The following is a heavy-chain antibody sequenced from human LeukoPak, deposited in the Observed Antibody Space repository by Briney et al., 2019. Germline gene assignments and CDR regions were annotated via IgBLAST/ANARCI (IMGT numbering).Heavy chain of an antibody. CDR1: GFTFSSYW. CDR2: IKQDGSEK. D-gene: IGHD3-9*01. CDR3: ARDVLRYFDWLSVGNWFDP. V-gene: IGHV3-7*01. Sequence: GGSLRLSCAASGFTFSSYWMSWVRQAPGKGLEWVANIKQDGSEKYYVDSVKGRFTISRDNAKNSLYLQMNSLRAEDTAVYYCARDVLRYFDWLSVGNWFDPWGQGTLVTASS. J-gene: IGHJ5*02.